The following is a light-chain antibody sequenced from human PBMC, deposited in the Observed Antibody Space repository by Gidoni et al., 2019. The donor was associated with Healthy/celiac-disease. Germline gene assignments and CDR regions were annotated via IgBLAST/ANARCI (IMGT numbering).Light chain of an antibody. J-gene: IGKJ1*01. Sequence: IPLTRSPSSLSASVGDRIPITCRASLGISSYLHWYQQKPGQAPKLLIYAASSLQSGVPSRFSGSGSGTDFTLTISRLQPEDFATYYCQQNYSTPLTFGQGTKVEIK. V-gene: IGKV1-39*01. CDR3: QQNYSTPLT. CDR1: LGISSY. CDR2: AAS.